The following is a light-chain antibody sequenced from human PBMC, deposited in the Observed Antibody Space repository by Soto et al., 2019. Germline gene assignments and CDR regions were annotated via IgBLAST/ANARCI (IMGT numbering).Light chain of an antibody. V-gene: IGKV1-33*01. CDR2: DAS. Sequence: DIQMTQSPSSLSASVGDRVTITCQASQDISNYLKWYQQKPGKAPKLLISDASNLEVGVPSRFSGSRSGTDFTFTISSLQPEDIATYHCQQYDNLPFTFGPGTKVDIK. CDR3: QQYDNLPFT. CDR1: QDISNY. J-gene: IGKJ3*01.